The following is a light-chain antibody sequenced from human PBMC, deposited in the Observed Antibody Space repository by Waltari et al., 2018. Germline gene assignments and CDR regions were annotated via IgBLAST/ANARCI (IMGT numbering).Light chain of an antibody. V-gene: IGLV2-14*03. CDR2: DVS. Sequence: QQPPGKAPELLIFDVSQRPAGVSYRFSGAKSGNTASLTISGLQAEDEADYYCSSYTSSSTWVFGGGTKLTVL. CDR3: SSYTSSSTWV. J-gene: IGLJ3*02.